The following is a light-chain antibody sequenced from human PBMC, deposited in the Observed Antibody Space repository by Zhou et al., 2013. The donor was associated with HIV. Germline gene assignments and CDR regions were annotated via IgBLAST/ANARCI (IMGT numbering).Light chain of an antibody. CDR3: QQYGSSPLT. V-gene: IGKV3-20*01. CDR2: KTS. Sequence: VLTQSPGTLSLSPGERATLSCRASQSVRHDSLAWYQLKPGRAPRLLIYKTSNRATGTPDRFTGGGSGTDFSLTIKRLEPEDSAVYYCQQYGSSPLTFGGGIEGGD. J-gene: IGKJ4*01. CDR1: QSVRHDS.